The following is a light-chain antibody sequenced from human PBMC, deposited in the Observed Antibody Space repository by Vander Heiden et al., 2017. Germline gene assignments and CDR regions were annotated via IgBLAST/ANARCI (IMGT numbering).Light chain of an antibody. Sequence: HSVLSQPPSVSGAPGQRVTISCTGSSSNIGAGYDVHWYQQLPGTAPKLLIDGSTSRPSGVPDRFSGSKSGTLASLAITGLQAEDEADYYCQSYDSSLSGVVFGGGTRLTVL. CDR1: SSNIGAGYD. CDR2: GST. CDR3: QSYDSSLSGVV. V-gene: IGLV1-40*01. J-gene: IGLJ2*01.